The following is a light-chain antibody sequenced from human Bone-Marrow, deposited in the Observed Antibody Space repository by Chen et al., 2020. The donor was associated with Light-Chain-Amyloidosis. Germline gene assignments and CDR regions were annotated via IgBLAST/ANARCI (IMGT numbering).Light chain of an antibody. V-gene: IGLV3-21*02. Sequence: SYMLTQPSSVSVAPGQTATIACGGNNIGSTSVHWYQQTPGQAPLLVVCDDSDRPSGIPERLSGSNSGNTATLTISGVEAGDEADYYCQVWDRSSDRPVFGGGTKLTVL. J-gene: IGLJ3*02. CDR1: NIGSTS. CDR2: DDS. CDR3: QVWDRSSDRPV.